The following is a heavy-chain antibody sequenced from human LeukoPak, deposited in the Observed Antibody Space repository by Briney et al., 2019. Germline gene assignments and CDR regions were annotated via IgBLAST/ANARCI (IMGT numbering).Heavy chain of an antibody. V-gene: IGHV3-21*01. CDR3: AREHSGYDFPGRDYYYMDV. CDR1: GFTFTNYN. CDR2: ISSTSRSYI. D-gene: IGHD5-12*01. J-gene: IGHJ6*03. Sequence: GGSLRLSCAASGFTFTNYNMNWVRQAPGKGLEWVSSISSTSRSYIYYADSVKGRFTISRDNAKNSLYLQMNSLRAEDAAVYYCAREHSGYDFPGRDYYYMDVWGKGTTVTVSS.